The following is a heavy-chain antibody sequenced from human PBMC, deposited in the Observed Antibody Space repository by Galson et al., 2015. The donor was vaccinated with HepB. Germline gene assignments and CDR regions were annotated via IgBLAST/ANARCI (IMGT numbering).Heavy chain of an antibody. J-gene: IGHJ4*02. CDR3: ARRRVGAASRYYFDY. V-gene: IGHV4-59*08. CDR1: TDSIRSYY. Sequence: SETLSLTCAVSTDSIRSYYWSWIRQPPGKGLEWIGYMYYSGSTNYNPSLKSRVTILVDTSKNQFSLKLTSVTAADTAVYYCARRRVGAASRYYFDYWGQGTLVTVSS. D-gene: IGHD2-15*01. CDR2: MYYSGST.